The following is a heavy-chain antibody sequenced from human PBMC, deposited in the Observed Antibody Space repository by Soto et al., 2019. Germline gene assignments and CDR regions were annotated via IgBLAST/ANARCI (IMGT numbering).Heavy chain of an antibody. CDR2: ISYDGSNK. CDR3: ARVYCSSTSCYYYGMDV. V-gene: IGHV3-30-3*01. CDR1: GFTFSSYA. Sequence: GGSLRLSCAASGFTFSSYAMHWVRQAPGKGLEWVAVISYDGSNKYYADSVKGRFTISRDNSKNTLYLQMNSLRAEDTAVYYCARVYCSSTSCYYYGMDVWGQGTTVTVSS. D-gene: IGHD2-2*01. J-gene: IGHJ6*02.